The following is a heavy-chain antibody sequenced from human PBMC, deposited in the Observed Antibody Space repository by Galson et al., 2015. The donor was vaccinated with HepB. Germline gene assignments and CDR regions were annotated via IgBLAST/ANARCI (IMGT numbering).Heavy chain of an antibody. V-gene: IGHV1-3*01. CDR3: AREALLPNWFDP. Sequence: SVKVSCKASGYTFTSYAMHWVRQAPGQRLEWMGWINAGNGNTKYSQKFQGRVTITRDTSASTAYMELSSLRSEDTAVYYCAREALLPNWFDPWGQGTLVTVSS. CDR1: GYTFTSYA. CDR2: INAGNGNT. D-gene: IGHD2-15*01. J-gene: IGHJ5*02.